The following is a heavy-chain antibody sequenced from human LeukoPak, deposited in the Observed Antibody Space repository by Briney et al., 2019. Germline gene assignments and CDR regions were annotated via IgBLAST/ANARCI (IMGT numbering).Heavy chain of an antibody. V-gene: IGHV4-39*07. CDR2: IYYSGST. CDR1: GGSISSSSYY. Sequence: SETLSLTCTVSGGSISSSSYYWGWIRQPPGKGREWIVSIYYSGSTYYNPALKSRVTISVDTSKNQFSLKLSSVTAADTAVYYCARAAYNWNYVEALWYFDLWGRGTLVTVSS. CDR3: ARAAYNWNYVEALWYFDL. D-gene: IGHD1-7*01. J-gene: IGHJ2*01.